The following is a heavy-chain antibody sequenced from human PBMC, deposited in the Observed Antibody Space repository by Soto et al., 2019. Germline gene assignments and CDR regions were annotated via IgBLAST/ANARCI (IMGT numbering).Heavy chain of an antibody. CDR1: GFTFSSYA. J-gene: IGHJ4*02. D-gene: IGHD6-19*01. V-gene: IGHV3-23*01. Sequence: GGSLRLSCAASGFTFSSYAMSWVRQAPGKGLEWVSAISGSGDSTYYADSVKGRFTISRDNSKNTLYLQMNGLRAEDTAVYYCAKSCTGGWYNSCFDYWGQGTLVTVSS. CDR3: AKSCTGGWYNSCFDY. CDR2: ISGSGDST.